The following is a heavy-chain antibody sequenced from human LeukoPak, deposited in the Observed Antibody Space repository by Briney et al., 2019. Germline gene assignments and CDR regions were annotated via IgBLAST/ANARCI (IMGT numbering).Heavy chain of an antibody. CDR2: IYYSGST. V-gene: IGHV4-28*03. J-gene: IGHJ4*02. D-gene: IGHD1-7*01. Sequence: SDTLSLTCAVSGDSISSNNWWGWIRQPPGKGLEWIGYIYYSGSTYYNPSLKSRVTMSVDTSMNQFSLKLSSVTAVDTAVYYCVRDRELNYWGQGTLVTVSS. CDR1: GDSISSNNW. CDR3: VRDRELNY.